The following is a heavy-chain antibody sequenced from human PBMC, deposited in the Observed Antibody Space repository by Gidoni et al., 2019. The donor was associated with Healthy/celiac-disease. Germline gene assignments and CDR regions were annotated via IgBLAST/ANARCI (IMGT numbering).Heavy chain of an antibody. J-gene: IGHJ6*02. CDR2: IIPIFGIA. Sequence: QFQLVQSGAEVQTPGSSVKVSCHASGGTFSSYAISWVRQAPGQGLEWMGRIIPIFGIANYAQKCQGRVTITADKSTSTAYMELSSLRSEDTAVYYGARGYSTYGMDVWGQGTTVTVSS. V-gene: IGHV1-69*04. CDR1: GGTFSSYA. D-gene: IGHD6-13*01. CDR3: ARGYSTYGMDV.